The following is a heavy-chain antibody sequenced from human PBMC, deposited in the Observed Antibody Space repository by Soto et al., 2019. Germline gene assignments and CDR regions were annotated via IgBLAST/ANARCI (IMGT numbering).Heavy chain of an antibody. V-gene: IGHV4-59*01. CDR3: ARAVEWLSAPDYYYGMDV. D-gene: IGHD3-3*01. J-gene: IGHJ6*02. CDR2: IYYSGST. Sequence: QVQLQESGPGLVKPSETLSLTCTVSGGSISSYYWSWIRQPPGKGLEWIGYIYYSGSTNYNPSLKSRVTISVDTSKNQFSLKLSSVTAADTAVYYCARAVEWLSAPDYYYGMDVWGQGTTVTVSS. CDR1: GGSISSYY.